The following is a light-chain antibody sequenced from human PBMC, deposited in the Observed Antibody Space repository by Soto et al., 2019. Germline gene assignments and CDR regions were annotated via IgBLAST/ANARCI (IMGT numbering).Light chain of an antibody. CDR3: QQANSFPLT. J-gene: IGKJ4*01. V-gene: IGKV1-12*01. CDR1: QGISSR. CDR2: AAS. Sequence: DLQMTQSPSSVSASVGDRVTITCRASQGISSRLAWYQQKPGKAPNLLIYAASNLQSGVPSRFSGSGSETDFTLTIGSLQPDDFATYYCQQANSFPLTCGGGTKVEIK.